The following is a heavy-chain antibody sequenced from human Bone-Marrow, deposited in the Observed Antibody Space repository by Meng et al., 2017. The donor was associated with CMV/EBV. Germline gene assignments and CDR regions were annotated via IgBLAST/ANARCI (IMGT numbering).Heavy chain of an antibody. CDR1: GFTFSSYS. J-gene: IGHJ3*02. V-gene: IGHV3-21*01. D-gene: IGHD3-10*01. CDR2: ISSSSSYI. CDR3: AKDYGRYSYAFDI. Sequence: GGSLRLSCAASGFTFSSYSMNWVRQAPGKGLEWVSSISSSSSYIYYADSVKGRFTISRDNFKNTLFLQMNSLRAEDTAVYYCAKDYGRYSYAFDIWGQGTMITVSS.